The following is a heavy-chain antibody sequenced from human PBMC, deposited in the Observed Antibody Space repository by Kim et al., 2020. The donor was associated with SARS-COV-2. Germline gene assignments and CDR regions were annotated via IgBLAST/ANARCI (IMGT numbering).Heavy chain of an antibody. J-gene: IGHJ5*02. Sequence: GGSLRLSCAASGFTFSSYEMNWVRQAPGKGLEWVSYISSSGSTIYYADSVKGRFTISRDNAKNSLYLQMNSLRAEDTAVYYCARDPPTMVRAVRVPWGQGTLVTVSS. D-gene: IGHD3-10*01. V-gene: IGHV3-48*03. CDR1: GFTFSSYE. CDR3: ARDPPTMVRAVRVP. CDR2: ISSSGSTI.